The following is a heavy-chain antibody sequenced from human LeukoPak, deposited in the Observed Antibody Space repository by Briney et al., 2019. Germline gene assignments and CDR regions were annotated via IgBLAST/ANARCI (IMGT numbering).Heavy chain of an antibody. D-gene: IGHD3-10*01. V-gene: IGHV1-2*06. CDR2: IDPNDGGT. Sequence: ASVKVSCKASGYTFTGHFIQWVRQAPGQGPEWMGRIDPNDGGTNYAQKFQGRVTMTRDTSISTAYMRLSSLRSDDTAVYYCARARITMVRGVIIIARFYGMDVWGQGTTVTVSS. CDR3: ARARITMVRGVIIIARFYGMDV. CDR1: GYTFTGHF. J-gene: IGHJ6*02.